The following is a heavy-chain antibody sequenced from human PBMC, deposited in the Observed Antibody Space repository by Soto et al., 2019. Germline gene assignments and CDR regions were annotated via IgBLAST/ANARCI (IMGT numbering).Heavy chain of an antibody. V-gene: IGHV3-9*01. CDR3: AKSVAAAGSEAPPDY. CDR1: GFPFSSYA. J-gene: IGHJ4*02. CDR2: ISWNSGSI. Sequence: PGGSLSLSCAASGFPFSSYAMHWVRQAPGKGLEWVSGISWNSGSIGYADSVKGRFTISRDNAKNSLYLQMNSLRAEDTALYYCAKSVAAAGSEAPPDYWGQGTLVTVSS. D-gene: IGHD6-13*01.